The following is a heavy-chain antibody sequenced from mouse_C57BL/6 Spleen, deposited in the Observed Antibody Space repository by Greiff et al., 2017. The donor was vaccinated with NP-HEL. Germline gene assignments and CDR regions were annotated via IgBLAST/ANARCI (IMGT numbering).Heavy chain of an antibody. D-gene: IGHD2-3*01. CDR2: IHPNSGST. CDR1: GYTFTSYW. V-gene: IGHV1-64*01. Sequence: QVQLQQPGAELVKPGASVKLSCKASGYTFTSYWMHWVKQRPGQGLEWIGMIHPNSGSTNYNEKFKSKATLTVDKSSSTAYMQLSSLTSEDSAVYYCSKMVRGPWFAYWGQRTLVTVSA. J-gene: IGHJ3*01. CDR3: SKMVRGPWFAY.